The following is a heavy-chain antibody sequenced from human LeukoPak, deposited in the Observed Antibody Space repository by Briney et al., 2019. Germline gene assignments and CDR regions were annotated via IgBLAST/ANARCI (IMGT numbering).Heavy chain of an antibody. J-gene: IGHJ4*02. CDR2: IGSGGGST. Sequence: GGSLRLSCVASGFTFSSYAMSWVRQAPGKGLEWVATIGSGGGSTHYADSVKGRFTISRDSSKNTLYLQMNSLRAEDTAVYYCARDVGPIHFDYWGQGTLVTVSS. D-gene: IGHD1-26*01. V-gene: IGHV3-23*01. CDR3: ARDVGPIHFDY. CDR1: GFTFSSYA.